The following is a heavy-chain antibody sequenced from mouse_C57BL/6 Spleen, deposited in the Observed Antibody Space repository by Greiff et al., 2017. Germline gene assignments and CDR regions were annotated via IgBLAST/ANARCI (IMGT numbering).Heavy chain of an antibody. J-gene: IGHJ2*01. Sequence: QVQLQQSGAELVKPGASVKLSCKASGYTFTSYWMHWVKQRPGQGLEWIGMIHPNSGSTNYNEKFKSKATLTVDKSSSTAYMQLSSLTSEDSAGYYCARWGGVYYFDYWGQGTTLTVSS. CDR3: ARWGGVYYFDY. CDR2: IHPNSGST. CDR1: GYTFTSYW. V-gene: IGHV1-64*01.